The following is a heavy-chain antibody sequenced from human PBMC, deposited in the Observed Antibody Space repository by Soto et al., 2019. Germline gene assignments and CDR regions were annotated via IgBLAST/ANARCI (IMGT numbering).Heavy chain of an antibody. J-gene: IGHJ6*02. V-gene: IGHV1-3*01. CDR1: GYTFTSYA. CDR3: ARCEVAYYYYYGMDV. Sequence: ASVKVSCKASGYTFTSYAMHWVRQAPGQKLEWMGWINAGNGNTKYSQKFQGRVTITRDTSASTAYMELSSLRSEDTAVYYCARCEVAYYYYYGMDVWGQGTTVTVSS. CDR2: INAGNGNT.